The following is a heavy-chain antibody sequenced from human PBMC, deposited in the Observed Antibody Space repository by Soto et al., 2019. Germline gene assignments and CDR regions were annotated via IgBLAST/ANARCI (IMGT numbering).Heavy chain of an antibody. V-gene: IGHV4-31*09. D-gene: IGHD3-10*01. CDR1: GGSISSGGYY. CDR3: AKKVNSGSGSQYFDY. Sequence: SETLCLTCTVSGGSISSGGYYWSWIRQYPGKALEWIGYVYYIGNTFYNPSLKSRLTISLDNSKNTLFLQMNSLRAEDTAIYYCAKKVNSGSGSQYFDYFGQGTLVTVSS. CDR2: VYYIGNT. J-gene: IGHJ4*02.